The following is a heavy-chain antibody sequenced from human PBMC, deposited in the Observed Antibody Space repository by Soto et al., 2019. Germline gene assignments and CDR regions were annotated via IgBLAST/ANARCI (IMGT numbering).Heavy chain of an antibody. CDR2: IIPIFGTA. CDR3: ARGSYCSGGSCYSGPSYYYYGMDV. CDR1: GGTFSSYA. Sequence: GASVKVSCKASGGTFSSYAISWVRQAPGQGLEWMGGIIPIFGTANYAQKFQGRVTITADESTSTAYMELSSLRSEDTAVYYCARGSYCSGGSCYSGPSYYYYGMDVWGQGTTVTVSS. J-gene: IGHJ6*02. D-gene: IGHD2-15*01. V-gene: IGHV1-69*13.